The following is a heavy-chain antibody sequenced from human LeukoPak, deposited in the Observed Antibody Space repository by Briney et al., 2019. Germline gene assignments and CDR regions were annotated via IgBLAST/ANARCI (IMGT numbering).Heavy chain of an antibody. J-gene: IGHJ3*02. CDR3: ARRAYNWGAFDI. CDR2: LSPSGADT. V-gene: IGHV3-23*01. CDR1: GFTFTNYA. Sequence: GGSLRLSCAASGFTFTNYAMNWVRQAPGQGLEWVSTLSPSGADTYYADSVKGRFTISRDISKNTLYLQMNSLRAEDTAVYYCARRAYNWGAFDIWGQGTMVTVSS. D-gene: IGHD5-24*01.